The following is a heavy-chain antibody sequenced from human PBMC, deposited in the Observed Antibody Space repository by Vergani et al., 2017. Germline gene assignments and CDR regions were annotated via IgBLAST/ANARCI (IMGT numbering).Heavy chain of an antibody. CDR2: IDWDDDK. D-gene: IGHD4-11*01. V-gene: IGHV2-70*15. CDR1: GFSLSTSGMC. J-gene: IGHJ3*02. CDR3: ARIDYRGAFDI. Sequence: QVTLRASGPALVKPTQTLTLTCTFSGFSLSTSGMCVSWIRQPPGKALEWLARIDWDDDKYYSTSLKTRLTISNDTSKDQVVLTMTNMDPVDTATYYCARIDYRGAFDIWGQGTMVTVSS.